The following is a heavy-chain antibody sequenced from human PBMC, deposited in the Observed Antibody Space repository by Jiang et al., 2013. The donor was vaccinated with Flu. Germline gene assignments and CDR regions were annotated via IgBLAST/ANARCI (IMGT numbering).Heavy chain of an antibody. CDR3: AHTFGGYDYLWRYFDY. Sequence: PTQTLTLTCTFSGFSLSTSGVGVGWIRQPPGKALEWLALIYWDDDKRYSPSLKSRLTITKDTSKNQVVLTMTNMDPVDTATYYCAHTFGGYDYLWRYFDYWGQGTLVTVSS. CDR2: IYWDDDK. V-gene: IGHV2-5*02. J-gene: IGHJ4*02. CDR1: GFSLSTSGVG. D-gene: IGHD5-12*01.